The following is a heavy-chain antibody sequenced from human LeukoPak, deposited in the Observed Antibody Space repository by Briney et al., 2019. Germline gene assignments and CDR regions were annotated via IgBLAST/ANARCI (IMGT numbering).Heavy chain of an antibody. V-gene: IGHV1-46*01. Sequence: ASVKVSCKASGYTFTGYYMHWVRQAPGQGLEWMGIISPSGGSTTYAQKFQGRVTMTRDMSTTTVNMELSSLRSEDTAVYYCARGSSRSPRDAFDIWGQGTMVTVSS. CDR3: ARGSSRSPRDAFDI. J-gene: IGHJ3*02. CDR1: GYTFTGYY. CDR2: ISPSGGST.